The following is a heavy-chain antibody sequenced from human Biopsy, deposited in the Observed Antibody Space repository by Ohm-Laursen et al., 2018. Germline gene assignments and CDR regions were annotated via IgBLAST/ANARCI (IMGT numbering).Heavy chain of an antibody. J-gene: IGHJ4*02. CDR1: GYAVTEFS. V-gene: IGHV1-24*01. Sequence: ASVKVSCKVSGYAVTEFSMQWVRQAPGKGLEWMGGFAPENGKTIYAQKFQGRVTMTEDTSTDTAYMELSSLRSEDTAVYYCAADINVWNVNYWGQGTQVTVSS. D-gene: IGHD1-1*01. CDR2: FAPENGKT. CDR3: AADINVWNVNY.